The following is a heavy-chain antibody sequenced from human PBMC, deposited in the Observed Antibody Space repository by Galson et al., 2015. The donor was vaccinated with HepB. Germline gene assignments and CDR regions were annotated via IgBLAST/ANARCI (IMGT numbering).Heavy chain of an antibody. CDR2: INPSGGST. CDR3: ARPLYSSGWYSGYYYGMDV. J-gene: IGHJ6*02. CDR1: GYTFTSYY. V-gene: IGHV1-46*01. Sequence: VKVSCKASGYTFTSYYMHWVRQAPGQGLEWMGIINPSGGSTTYAQKFQGRVTMTRDTSTSTVYMEVSSLRSEDTAVYYCARPLYSSGWYSGYYYGMDVWGQGTTVTVSS. D-gene: IGHD6-19*01.